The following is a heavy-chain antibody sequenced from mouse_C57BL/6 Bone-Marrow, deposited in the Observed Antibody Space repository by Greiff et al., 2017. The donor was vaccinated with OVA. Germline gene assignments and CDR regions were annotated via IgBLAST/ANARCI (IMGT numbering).Heavy chain of an antibody. V-gene: IGHV3-6*01. D-gene: IGHD1-1*01. CDR1: GYSITSGYY. J-gene: IGHJ2*01. CDR3: ARGFFYYGFDY. Sequence: DVQLQESGPGLVKPSQSLSLTCSVTGYSITSGYYWNWIRQFPGNKLEWMGYISYDGSNNYNPSLKNRISITRDTSKNQFFLKLNSVTTEDTATYYCARGFFYYGFDYWGQGTTLTVSS. CDR2: ISYDGSN.